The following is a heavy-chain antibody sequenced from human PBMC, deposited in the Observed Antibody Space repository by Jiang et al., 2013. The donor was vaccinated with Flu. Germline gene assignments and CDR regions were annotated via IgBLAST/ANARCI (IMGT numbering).Heavy chain of an antibody. CDR2: ISGSVDST. Sequence: VQLLESGGGLVQPGGSLRLSCAASGFTFSTYGMSWVRQAPGKGLEWVSVISGSVDSTYYADSVKGRFTISRDNSKNTLYLQMNSLRAEDTAVYYCAKERGADGGNTLGYFDLWGRGTLVTVS. J-gene: IGHJ2*01. CDR1: GFTFSTYG. CDR3: AKERGADGGNTLGYFDL. V-gene: IGHV3-23*01. D-gene: IGHD4-23*01.